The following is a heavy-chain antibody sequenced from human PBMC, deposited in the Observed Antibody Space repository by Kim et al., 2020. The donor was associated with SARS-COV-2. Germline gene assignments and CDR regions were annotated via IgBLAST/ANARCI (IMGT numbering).Heavy chain of an antibody. CDR1: GYTFTSYG. Sequence: ASVKVSCKASGYTFTSYGISWVRQAPGQGLEWMGWISAYNGNTNYAQKLQGRVTMTTDTSTSTAYMELRSLRSDDTAVYYCARDQYSSSWSDYYYYGMDVWGQGTTVTVSS. V-gene: IGHV1-18*04. CDR3: ARDQYSSSWSDYYYYGMDV. D-gene: IGHD6-13*01. J-gene: IGHJ6*02. CDR2: ISAYNGNT.